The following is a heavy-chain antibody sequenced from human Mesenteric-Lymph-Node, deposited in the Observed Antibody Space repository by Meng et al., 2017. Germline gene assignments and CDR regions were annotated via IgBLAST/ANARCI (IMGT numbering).Heavy chain of an antibody. CDR1: GFTFSNYA. J-gene: IGHJ4*01. V-gene: IGHV3-23*01. CDR2: FSGRVRTT. CDR3: TKATSHTCSGSKCYYFDY. D-gene: IGHD2-15*01. Sequence: GESLKISCAGSGFTFSNYAMSWVRQAPGKGLEWVAVFSGRVRTTYYADSVKGRFTISRDDSKSTLHLQMDNLRAEDTAVYFCTKATSHTCSGSKCYYFDYWGHGTPVTVSS.